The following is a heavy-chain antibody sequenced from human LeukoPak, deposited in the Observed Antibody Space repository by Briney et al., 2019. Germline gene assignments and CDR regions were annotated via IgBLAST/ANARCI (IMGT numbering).Heavy chain of an antibody. CDR1: GGSISSGSYF. V-gene: IGHV4-30-2*01. D-gene: IGHD6-13*01. Sequence: SETLSLTCAVSGGSISSGSYFWSWIRQPAGKGLEWIGYIYHSGSTSYNPSLKSRVTISVDRSKNQFSLKLSSVTAADTAVYYCAGRIAAAGSFDYWGQGTLVTVSS. CDR3: AGRIAAAGSFDY. J-gene: IGHJ4*02. CDR2: IYHSGST.